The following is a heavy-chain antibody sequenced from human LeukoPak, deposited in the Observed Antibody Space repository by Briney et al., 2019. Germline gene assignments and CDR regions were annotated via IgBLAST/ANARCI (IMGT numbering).Heavy chain of an antibody. D-gene: IGHD6-19*01. V-gene: IGHV3-15*01. CDR1: GFTFSNAW. CDR3: ARVSQWLVYYFDY. J-gene: IGHJ4*02. Sequence: GGSLRLSCAASGFTFSNAWMSWVRQAPGKALEWVGRIKSSTSGGTTDYAAPVQDRFTVSRDDSKNTLYLQMNSLKAEDTAVYYCARVSQWLVYYFDYWGQGTLVTVSS. CDR2: IKSSTSGGTT.